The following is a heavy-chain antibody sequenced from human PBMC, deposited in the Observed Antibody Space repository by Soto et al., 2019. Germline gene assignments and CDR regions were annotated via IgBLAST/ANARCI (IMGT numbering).Heavy chain of an antibody. D-gene: IGHD4-4*01. J-gene: IGHJ5*02. V-gene: IGHV4-34*01. CDR1: GGSFSGYY. CDR3: ARGWDYSNSAGNWFDP. CDR2: INHSGST. Sequence: SETLSLTCAVYGGSFSGYYWSWIRQPPGKGLEWIGEINHSGSTNYNPSLKSRVTISVDTSKNQFSLKLSSVTAADTAVYYCARGWDYSNSAGNWFDPWGQGTLVTVSS.